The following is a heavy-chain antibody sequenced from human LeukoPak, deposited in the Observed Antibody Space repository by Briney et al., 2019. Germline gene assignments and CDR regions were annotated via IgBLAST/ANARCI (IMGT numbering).Heavy chain of an antibody. CDR1: GYTFTSYY. V-gene: IGHV1-46*01. J-gene: IGHJ5*02. CDR2: INPSGGST. D-gene: IGHD6-13*01. CDR3: ARDRRSSSWKIQNWFDP. Sequence: ASVEVSCKASGYTFTSYYMHWVRQAPGQGLEWMGIINPSGGSTSYAQKFQGRVTMTRDTSTSTVYMELSSLRSEDTAVYYCARDRRSSSWKIQNWFDPWGQGTLVTVSS.